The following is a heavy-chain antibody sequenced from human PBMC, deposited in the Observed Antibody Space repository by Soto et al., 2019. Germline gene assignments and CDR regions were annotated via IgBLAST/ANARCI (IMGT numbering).Heavy chain of an antibody. V-gene: IGHV4-30-4*01. CDR1: GGSISSGDYS. CDR2: IYYSGST. D-gene: IGHD3-22*01. J-gene: IGHJ4*02. CDR3: ASSEGSSGSTALFDY. Sequence: SETLSLTCTVSGGSISSGDYSWSWIRQPPGKGLEWIGYIYYSGSTYYNPSLKSRVTISVDTSKNQFSLKLSSVTAADTAVYYCASSEGSSGSTALFDYWGQGTLVTVSS.